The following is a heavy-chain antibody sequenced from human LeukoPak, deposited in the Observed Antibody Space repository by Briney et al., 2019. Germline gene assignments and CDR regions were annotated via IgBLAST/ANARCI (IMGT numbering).Heavy chain of an antibody. V-gene: IGHV4-59*01. J-gene: IGHJ6*02. CDR2: IYYSGST. D-gene: IGHD3-3*01. Sequence: ASETLTLTCTVSGGSFSSYYWSWIRQPPGKGLEWIGYIYYSGSTNYNPSLKSRVTILVDTSKNQFSLKLSSVTAADTAVYYCARAFRFWRCYGNYYYYGMDVWGQGATVTVSS. CDR1: GGSFSSYY. CDR3: ARAFRFWRCYGNYYYYGMDV.